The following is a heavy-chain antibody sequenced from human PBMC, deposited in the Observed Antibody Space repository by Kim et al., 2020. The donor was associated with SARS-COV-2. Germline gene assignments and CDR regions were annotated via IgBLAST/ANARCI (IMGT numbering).Heavy chain of an antibody. Sequence: SETLSLTCTVSGGSISSSSYYWGWIRQPPGKGLEWIGSIYYSGSTYYNPSLKSRVTISVDTSKNQFSLKLSSVTAADTAVYYCARPHYDILTGYWEGPDYWGQGTLVTVSS. J-gene: IGHJ4*02. CDR3: ARPHYDILTGYWEGPDY. CDR1: GGSISSSSYY. V-gene: IGHV4-39*01. D-gene: IGHD3-9*01. CDR2: IYYSGST.